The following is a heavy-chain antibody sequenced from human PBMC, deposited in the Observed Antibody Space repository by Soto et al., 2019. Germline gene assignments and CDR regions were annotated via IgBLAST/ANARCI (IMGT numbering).Heavy chain of an antibody. J-gene: IGHJ4*02. CDR2: IYYRGST. V-gene: IGHV4-31*03. CDR1: GGSISSGGYY. CDR3: VRWFREFMFDY. Sequence: QVQLQESGPGLVKPSQTLSLTCTVSGGSISSGGYYWIWIRQHPGKGLELIGYIYYRGSTYYNPSLQSRVTISVDTSNDQFSLKLSSLTAADTAVYCWVRWFREFMFDYWGQGTLVTVSS. D-gene: IGHD3-10*01.